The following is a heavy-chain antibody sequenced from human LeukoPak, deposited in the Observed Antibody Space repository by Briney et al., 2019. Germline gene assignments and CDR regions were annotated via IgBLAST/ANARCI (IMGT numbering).Heavy chain of an antibody. V-gene: IGHV4-31*03. J-gene: IGHJ4*02. CDR3: ARTTVTPEFDY. CDR1: GGSISSGGYY. CDR2: IYYSGST. Sequence: PSQTLSLTCTVSGGSISSGGYYWSWIRQHPGKGLEWIGYIYYSGSTYYNPSLKSRVTISVDTSKNQFSLRLSSVTAADTAVYYCARTTVTPEFDYWGQGSLVTVSS. D-gene: IGHD4-17*01.